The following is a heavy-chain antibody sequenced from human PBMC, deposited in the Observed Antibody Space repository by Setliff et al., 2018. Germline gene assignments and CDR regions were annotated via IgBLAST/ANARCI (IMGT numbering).Heavy chain of an antibody. D-gene: IGHD2-2*03. J-gene: IGHJ4*02. V-gene: IGHV3-74*01. CDR1: GLPFSNSN. Sequence: SLRLSCVASGLPFSNSNMHWVRQAPGKGLEWVSRIHSDGTTTAYADSVRGRVTISRDNAKNTLYLQMNSLRVEDTAVYYCARGFGYAAWYYLDYWGQGTLVTVSS. CDR3: ARGFGYAAWYYLDY. CDR2: IHSDGTTT.